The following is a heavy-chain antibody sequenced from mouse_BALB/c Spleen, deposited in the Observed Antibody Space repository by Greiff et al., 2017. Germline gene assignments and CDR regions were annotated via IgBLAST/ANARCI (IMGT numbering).Heavy chain of an antibody. J-gene: IGHJ2*01. V-gene: IGHV5-6-2*01. CDR1: GFTFSSYY. CDR3: ARHGDGNYGRYYFDY. Sequence: DVMLVESGGGLVKLGGSLKLSCAASGFTFSSYYMSWVRQTPEKRLELVAAINSNGGSTYYPDTVKGRFTISRDNAKNTLYLQMSSLKSEDTALYYCARHGDGNYGRYYFDYWGQGTTLTVSS. CDR2: INSNGGST. D-gene: IGHD2-1*01.